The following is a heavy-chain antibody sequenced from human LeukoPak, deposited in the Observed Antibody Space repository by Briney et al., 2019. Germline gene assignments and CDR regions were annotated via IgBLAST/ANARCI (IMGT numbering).Heavy chain of an antibody. D-gene: IGHD3-22*01. J-gene: IGHJ4*02. CDR2: IYHSGST. CDR1: GYSIGSGYY. V-gene: IGHV4-38-2*02. Sequence: PSETLSLTCAVSGYSIGSGYYSGWIRQPPGKGLEWIGSIYHSGSTYYNPSLKSRVTISVDTSKNQFSLKLSSVTAADTAVYYCARDLRGDSSGYYYSYYFDYWGQGTLVTVSS. CDR3: ARDLRGDSSGYYYSYYFDY.